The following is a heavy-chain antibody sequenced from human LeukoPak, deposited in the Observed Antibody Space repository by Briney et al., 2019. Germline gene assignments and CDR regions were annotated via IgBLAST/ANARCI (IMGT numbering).Heavy chain of an antibody. CDR2: IKQDGSEK. J-gene: IGHJ6*04. CDR3: AGGIAMVRGGDV. V-gene: IGHV3-7*01. D-gene: IGHD3-10*01. Sequence: GGSLRLSCAASGLTFSTYWMTWVRQAPGKGLEWVANIKQDGSEKNYVDSVKGRFTISRDDAKNSLYLQMNSLRVEDTAVYYCAGGIAMVRGGDVWGKGTTVTVSS. CDR1: GLTFSTYW.